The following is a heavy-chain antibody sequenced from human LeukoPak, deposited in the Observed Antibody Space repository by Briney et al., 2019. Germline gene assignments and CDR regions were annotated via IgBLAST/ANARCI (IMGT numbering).Heavy chain of an antibody. CDR1: GGSISSGGYY. CDR2: IYYSGST. D-gene: IGHD5-18*01. Sequence: SETLSLTCTVSGGSISSGGYYWSWIRQHPGTGLEWIGYIYYSGSTYYNPSLKSRVTISVDTSKNQFSLKLSSVTAADTAVYYCARGGYSYAEPFDYWGQGTLVTVSS. J-gene: IGHJ4*02. CDR3: ARGGYSYAEPFDY. V-gene: IGHV4-31*03.